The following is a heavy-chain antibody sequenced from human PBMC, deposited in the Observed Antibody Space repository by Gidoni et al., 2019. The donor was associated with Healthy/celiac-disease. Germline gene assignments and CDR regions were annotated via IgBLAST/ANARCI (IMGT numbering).Heavy chain of an antibody. J-gene: IGHJ3*02. CDR1: GYTLPELS. D-gene: IGHD3-22*01. Sequence: HVQLVQSGAEVKKHGASGMVSCKVTGYTLPELSMHWVRKAPGKGHEWMGGFYPEYGETIYAQKFQGRVTLTEYTSTDTAYMHLSSLRSEETAVYYCATGLSGDYYVSLRPGAFDIWGQGTMVTVSS. CDR3: ATGLSGDYYVSLRPGAFDI. V-gene: IGHV1-24*01. CDR2: FYPEYGET.